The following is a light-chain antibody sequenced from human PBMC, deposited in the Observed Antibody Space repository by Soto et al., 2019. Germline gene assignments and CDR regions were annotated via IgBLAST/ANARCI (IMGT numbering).Light chain of an antibody. Sequence: HSALTQPPSVSGSPGQPVTISCTGTSSDVGGYDYVSWYQQRPGKAPKLLIYDVTKRPSGVPDRFSGSKSGNTASLTISGLHAEDEADFYCCSYGGSFPYVFGTGTKVTVL. J-gene: IGLJ1*01. CDR1: SSDVGGYDY. CDR2: DVT. CDR3: CSYGGSFPYV. V-gene: IGLV2-11*01.